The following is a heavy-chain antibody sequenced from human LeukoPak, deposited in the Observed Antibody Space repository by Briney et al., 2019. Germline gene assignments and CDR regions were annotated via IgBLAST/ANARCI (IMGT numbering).Heavy chain of an antibody. V-gene: IGHV3-33*01. CDR1: GSTFSKYV. CDR2: IWYDGSNR. J-gene: IGHJ4*02. CDR3: ARGGIASDGSGSFDY. D-gene: IGHD3-10*01. Sequence: TGGSLRLSCAASGSTFSKYVMHWVRQAPGKGLEWVAVIWYDGSNRYYEDSVKGRFTISRDKSKNTLYLQMNSLRAEDTAVYYCARGGIASDGSGSFDYWGQGILVTVSS.